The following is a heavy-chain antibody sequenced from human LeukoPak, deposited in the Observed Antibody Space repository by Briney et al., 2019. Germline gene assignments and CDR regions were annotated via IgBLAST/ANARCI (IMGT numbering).Heavy chain of an antibody. V-gene: IGHV3-53*05. CDR1: GFTVKSSY. CDR3: ARVGSTYGLPYLDY. D-gene: IGHD3-10*01. CDR2: IYAGGPT. Sequence: GGSLRLSCAASGFTVKSSYMTWVRQAPGKGLEWVSVIYAGGPTFYADSVKGRFTISKDNSKNTVYLQMNSLRAEDTAVYYCARVGSTYGLPYLDYWGQGTLVTVSS. J-gene: IGHJ4*02.